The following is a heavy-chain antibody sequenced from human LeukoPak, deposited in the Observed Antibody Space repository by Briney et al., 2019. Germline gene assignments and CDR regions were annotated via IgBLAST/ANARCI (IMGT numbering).Heavy chain of an antibody. Sequence: SETLSLTCTVSGGSISSYYWSWIRQPAGKGLEWIGRIYTSGSTNYNPSLKSRVTMSVDTSKNQFSLKLSSVTAADTAVYYCARDRSITIFGVVLYWFDPWGQGTLVTVSS. J-gene: IGHJ5*02. CDR1: GGSISSYY. V-gene: IGHV4-4*07. D-gene: IGHD3-3*01. CDR3: ARDRSITIFGVVLYWFDP. CDR2: IYTSGST.